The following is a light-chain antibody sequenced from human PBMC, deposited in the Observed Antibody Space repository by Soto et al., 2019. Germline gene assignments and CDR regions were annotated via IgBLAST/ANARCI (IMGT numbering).Light chain of an antibody. CDR1: QSVSSSY. J-gene: IGKJ1*01. CDR2: GAS. CDR3: QQYGSSPPWT. V-gene: IGKV3-20*01. Sequence: EIVLTQSPGTLSLSPGERATLSCTASQSVSSSYFAWYQQKPGQAPRLLIYGASSRATAIPDRFSGSGSGTDFTLTMSRLDPEDFAVYYCQQYGSSPPWTFGQGTKVEIK.